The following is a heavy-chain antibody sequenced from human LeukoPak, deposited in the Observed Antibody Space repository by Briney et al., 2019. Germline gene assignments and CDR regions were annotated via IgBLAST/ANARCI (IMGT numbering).Heavy chain of an antibody. D-gene: IGHD6-13*01. CDR1: GYTFTSYD. CDR3: ARGRRGIAAAYYYYMDV. CDR2: MNPNSGNT. Sequence: ASVKVSCKASGYTFTSYDINWVRQATGQGLEWMGWMNPNSGNTGYAQKFQGRVTITRNTSISTAYMELSSLRSEDTAVYYCARGRRGIAAAYYYYMDVWGKGTTVTVSS. J-gene: IGHJ6*03. V-gene: IGHV1-8*03.